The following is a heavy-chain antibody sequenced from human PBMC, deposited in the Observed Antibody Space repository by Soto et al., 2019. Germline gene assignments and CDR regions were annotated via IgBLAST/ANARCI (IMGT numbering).Heavy chain of an antibody. Sequence: EVQLLESGGGLAQPGGSLRLSCAASGFSFRIYAMNWVRQAPGKGLEWVSVMIGDGTSWDYADSVRGRFTISRDNSKNTLYLQMNNLRTEGTAVYYWAKDLRPDGRYDLDSWGQGTLVIVSS. CDR3: AKDLRPDGRYDLDS. CDR2: MIGDGTSW. D-gene: IGHD1-26*01. CDR1: GFSFRIYA. J-gene: IGHJ4*02. V-gene: IGHV3-23*01.